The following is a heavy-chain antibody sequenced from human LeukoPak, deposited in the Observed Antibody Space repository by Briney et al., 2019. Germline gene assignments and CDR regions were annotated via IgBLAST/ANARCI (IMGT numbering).Heavy chain of an antibody. CDR1: GFTFSSYA. CDR3: AKDVYDYVWGRYDY. D-gene: IGHD3-16*01. J-gene: IGHJ4*01. V-gene: IGHV3-23*01. CDR2: ISGSGGST. Sequence: GGSLRLSCAASGFTFSSYAMSWVRQAPGKGLEWVSAISGSGGSTYYADSVKGRFTISRDNSKNTLYLQMNSLRAEDTAVYYCAKDVYDYVWGRYDYWGHGTLVTVSS.